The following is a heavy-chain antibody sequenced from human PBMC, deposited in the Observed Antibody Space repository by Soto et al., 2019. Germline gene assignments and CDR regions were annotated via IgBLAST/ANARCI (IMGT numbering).Heavy chain of an antibody. CDR2: INPNSGGT. D-gene: IGHD6-19*01. Sequence: ASVKVSCKASGYTFTGYYMHWVRQAPGQGLEWMGWINPNSGGTNYAQKFQGRVTMTRDTSIRTAYMELSRLRSDDTAVYYCARDGGRAVAAFDAFDIWGQGTMVTVSS. CDR1: GYTFTGYY. V-gene: IGHV1-2*02. J-gene: IGHJ3*02. CDR3: ARDGGRAVAAFDAFDI.